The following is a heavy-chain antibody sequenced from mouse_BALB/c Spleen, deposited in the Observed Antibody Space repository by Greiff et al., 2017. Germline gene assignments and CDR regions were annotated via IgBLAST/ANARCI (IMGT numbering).Heavy chain of an antibody. Sequence: QVQLQQSGPELVKPGASVKMSCKASGYTFTDYVISWVKQRTGQGLEWIGEIYPGSGSTYYNEKFKGKATLTADKSSNTAYMQLSSLTSEDSAVYFCARGAYDGYPFAYWGQGTLVTVSA. V-gene: IGHV1-77*01. D-gene: IGHD2-3*01. CDR3: ARGAYDGYPFAY. CDR2: IYPGSGST. CDR1: GYTFTDYV. J-gene: IGHJ3*01.